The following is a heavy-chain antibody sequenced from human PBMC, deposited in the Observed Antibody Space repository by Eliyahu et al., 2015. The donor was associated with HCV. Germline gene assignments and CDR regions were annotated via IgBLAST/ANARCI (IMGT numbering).Heavy chain of an antibody. CDR2: VQNNGGT. D-gene: IGHD2-2*01. Sequence: QVQLQEAGPGLVKPSETLSLTCTVSGDPXTNYHWRWIRQPAGKGLGWIGRVQNNGGTTXNPSXXSRVTMSRDTSXSQFFLTLNSVTAADTAVYYCVRDPYASGGGPQHWGQGTLVTVSS. CDR3: VRDPYASGGGPQH. CDR1: GDPXTNYH. V-gene: IGHV4-4*07. J-gene: IGHJ1*01.